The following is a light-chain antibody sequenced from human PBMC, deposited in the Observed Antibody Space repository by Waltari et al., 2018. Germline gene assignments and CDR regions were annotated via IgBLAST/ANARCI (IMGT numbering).Light chain of an antibody. CDR3: CSYAGGTTFL. CDR2: EAD. V-gene: IGLV2-23*02. CDR1: GSEIDIYNL. J-gene: IGLJ2*01. Sequence: QSALTQPASVSGSLGQSITISCTGSGSEIDIYNLVSLYQQYPGKAPKLIIYEADERPSGVSDRFSGSKSGNTASLTISGLQADDEAEYHCCSYAGGTTFLFGGGTKVTVL.